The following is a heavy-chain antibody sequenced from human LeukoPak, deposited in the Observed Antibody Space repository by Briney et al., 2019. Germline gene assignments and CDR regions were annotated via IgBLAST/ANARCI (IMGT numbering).Heavy chain of an antibody. Sequence: ASETLSLTCTVSGDSINSYYWSWIRQPPGKGLEWIGYIYYIGSTNYNPSLKRRVTISVDTSKNQLSLKLTSVTAADTAVYYCARHARIAVAGLDYWGQGTLVTVSS. CDR2: IYYIGST. D-gene: IGHD6-19*01. J-gene: IGHJ4*02. CDR1: GDSINSYY. CDR3: ARHARIAVAGLDY. V-gene: IGHV4-59*08.